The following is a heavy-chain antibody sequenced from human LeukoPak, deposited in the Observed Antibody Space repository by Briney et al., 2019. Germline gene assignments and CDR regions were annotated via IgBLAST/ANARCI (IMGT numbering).Heavy chain of an antibody. CDR3: ARELGNWFEP. CDR2: IGTAGDT. Sequence: GGPLRLSCAASGFTFRRYDMHWVRHATGKGLDWVLAIGTAGDTYYPGSVKGRFPISRENAKNSFHVHVNGRRARHTAVYYCARELGNWFEPGGQGTLVTVSS. D-gene: IGHD7-27*01. CDR1: GFTFRRYD. J-gene: IGHJ5*02. V-gene: IGHV3-13*01.